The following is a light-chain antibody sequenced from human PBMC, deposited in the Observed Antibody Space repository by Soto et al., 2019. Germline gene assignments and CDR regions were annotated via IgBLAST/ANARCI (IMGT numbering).Light chain of an antibody. V-gene: IGLV2-14*01. J-gene: IGLJ2*01. CDR3: SSFTSKSTLI. Sequence: QSVLTQPAFVSGSPGQSITFSCAGTIRDVGAYNLVSWYQQYPGRAPQLILYEVRNRPSGISFRFSGFKSGNTASLTISGLQAEDEADYYCSSFTSKSTLIFGGGTKLTVL. CDR1: IRDVGAYNL. CDR2: EVR.